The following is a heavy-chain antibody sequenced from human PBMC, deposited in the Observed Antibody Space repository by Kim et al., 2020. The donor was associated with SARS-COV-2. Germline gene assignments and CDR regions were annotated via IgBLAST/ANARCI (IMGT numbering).Heavy chain of an antibody. CDR1: GDSVSSGSHY. CDR3: ARHSPLSGYFDH. D-gene: IGHD3-22*01. CDR2: TYYFGDT. Sequence: SETLSLTCSVSGDSVSSGSHYWGWIRQPPGKGLEWIGSTYYFGDTHYNPSLKSRVTISVDTSKNQVSLRLNSVTAADTALYYCARHSPLSGYFDHWGQGTPVTVSS. J-gene: IGHJ4*02. V-gene: IGHV4-39*01.